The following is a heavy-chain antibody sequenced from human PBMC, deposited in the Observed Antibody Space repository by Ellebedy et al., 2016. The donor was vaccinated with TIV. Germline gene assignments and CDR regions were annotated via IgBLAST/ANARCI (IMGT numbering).Heavy chain of an antibody. CDR3: ARTMLRGVNPFDH. Sequence: AASVKVSCKASGYTFTGYYMHWVRQAPGQGLEWMGWINPNSGGTNYAQKFQGRVTMTRDTSISTAYMELSRLRSDDTAVYYCARTMLRGVNPFDHWGQGTLVTVSS. CDR2: INPNSGGT. D-gene: IGHD3-10*01. J-gene: IGHJ4*02. V-gene: IGHV1-2*02. CDR1: GYTFTGYY.